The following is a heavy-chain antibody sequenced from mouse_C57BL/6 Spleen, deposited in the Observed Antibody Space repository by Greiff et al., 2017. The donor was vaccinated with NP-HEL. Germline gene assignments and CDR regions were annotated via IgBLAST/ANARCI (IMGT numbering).Heavy chain of an antibody. CDR2: IYPGDGDT. D-gene: IGHD2-3*01. Sequence: VQLQQSGPELVKPGASVKISCKASGYAFSSSWMNWVKQRPGKGLEWIGRIYPGDGDTNYNGKFKGKATLTADKSSSTAYMQLSSLTSEDSAVYFCARGPDGYLYYFDYWGQGTTLTVSS. CDR1: GYAFSSSW. J-gene: IGHJ2*01. V-gene: IGHV1-82*01. CDR3: ARGPDGYLYYFDY.